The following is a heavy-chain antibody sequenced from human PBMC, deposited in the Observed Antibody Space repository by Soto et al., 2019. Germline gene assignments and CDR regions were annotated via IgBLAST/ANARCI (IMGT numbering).Heavy chain of an antibody. CDR3: AKILLPSNRYFDY. D-gene: IGHD4-4*01. V-gene: IGHV3-23*01. J-gene: IGHJ4*02. CDR2: ISGGGGTT. Sequence: GGSLRLSCAASGFTFSSYAMSWVRQAPGKGLEWVSTISGGGGTTYYADSVKGRFTISRDNSKNTLNLEMNSLRAEDTAVYFCAKILLPSNRYFDYWGQGTLVTVYS. CDR1: GFTFSSYA.